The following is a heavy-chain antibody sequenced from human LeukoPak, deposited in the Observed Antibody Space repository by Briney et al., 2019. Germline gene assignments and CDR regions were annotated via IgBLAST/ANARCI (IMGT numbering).Heavy chain of an antibody. CDR2: IYYSGST. CDR3: ARSDRKTGFDY. CDR1: GGSISSYY. J-gene: IGHJ4*02. V-gene: IGHV4-59*01. D-gene: IGHD1-14*01. Sequence: SETLSLTCTVSGGSISSYYWSWIRQPPGKGLEGIGYIYYSGSTNYNPSLKSRVTISVDTSKNQFSLKLSSVTAADTAVYYCARSDRKTGFDYWGQGTLVTVSS.